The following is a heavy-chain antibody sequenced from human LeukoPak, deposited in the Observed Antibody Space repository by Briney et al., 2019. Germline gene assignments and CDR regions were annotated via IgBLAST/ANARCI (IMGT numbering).Heavy chain of an antibody. Sequence: PGGSLRLSCAVSGFTFSSYEMNWVRQPPGKGLEWVSYISSSCSTIYYADSVKGRFTISRDNAKNSRYLQMNSLRAEDTAVYYCARDSYYGSGTFDYWGQGTLVTVSP. J-gene: IGHJ4*02. CDR2: ISSSCSTI. V-gene: IGHV3-48*03. D-gene: IGHD3-10*01. CDR1: GFTFSSYE. CDR3: ARDSYYGSGTFDY.